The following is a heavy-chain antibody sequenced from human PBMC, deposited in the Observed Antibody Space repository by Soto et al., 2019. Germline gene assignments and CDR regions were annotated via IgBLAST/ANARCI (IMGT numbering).Heavy chain of an antibody. D-gene: IGHD6-6*01. CDR2: ISSSGTII. CDR3: ARVPRHLVYGNYSYYMDV. Sequence: EVQLVESGGGLVQPGGSLRLSCAASGFTFSAYSMNWVRQAPGKGLEWVSYISSSGTIIYYADSVEGRFTISRDSAEKSLFLQMNSLRAEDTAVYYCARVPRHLVYGNYSYYMDVWGKGTTVTVTS. V-gene: IGHV3-48*01. J-gene: IGHJ6*03. CDR1: GFTFSAYS.